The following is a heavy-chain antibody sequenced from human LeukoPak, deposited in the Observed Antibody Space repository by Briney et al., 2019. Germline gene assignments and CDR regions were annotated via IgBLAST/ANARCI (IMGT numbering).Heavy chain of an antibody. CDR2: ITGSGPYM. V-gene: IGHV3-21*06. J-gene: IGHJ4*02. Sequence: GRSLRLSCAASGFTFSTFAMHWVRLSPGKGLEWVSSITGSGPYMLYADSVKHRFTISRDNTKNLLYLEMNSLRAEDTAMYFCVRDVGAVRGEVYFDYWGQGTLVTVSS. CDR3: VRDVGAVRGEVYFDY. CDR1: GFTFSTFA. D-gene: IGHD3-10*01.